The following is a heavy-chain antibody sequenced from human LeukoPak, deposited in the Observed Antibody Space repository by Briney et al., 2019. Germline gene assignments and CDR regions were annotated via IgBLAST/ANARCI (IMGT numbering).Heavy chain of an antibody. Sequence: PSETLSLTCTVSGGSINSYYWSWVRQPPGKGLEWIGYIYFSGSTNYNPSLKSRVTISMDTSKKQFSLKLSSVTAADTAVYYCARSIAVAGNWFDPWGQGTLVTVSS. J-gene: IGHJ5*02. D-gene: IGHD6-19*01. CDR2: IYFSGST. CDR3: ARSIAVAGNWFDP. CDR1: GGSINSYY. V-gene: IGHV4-59*08.